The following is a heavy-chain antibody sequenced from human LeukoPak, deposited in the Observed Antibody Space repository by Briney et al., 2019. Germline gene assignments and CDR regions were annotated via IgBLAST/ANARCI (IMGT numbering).Heavy chain of an antibody. CDR2: IYYSGST. J-gene: IGHJ4*02. Sequence: PSETLSLTCTVSGGSFSVNNYYWGWVRQPPGKGLEWIGSIYYSGSTYYNPSLKSRVTMSVDTSKNHFSLKLISVTAADTAVYYCARGAMVTFDYWGQGTLVTVSS. CDR1: GGSFSVNNYY. V-gene: IGHV4-39*07. CDR3: ARGAMVTFDY. D-gene: IGHD5-18*01.